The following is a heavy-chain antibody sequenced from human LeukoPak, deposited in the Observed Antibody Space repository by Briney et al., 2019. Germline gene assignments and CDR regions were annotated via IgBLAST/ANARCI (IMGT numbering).Heavy chain of an antibody. Sequence: SETLSLTCAVYGGSFSGYYWSWIRQPPGKGLEWIGEINHSGSTNYNPSLKSRVTISVDTSKNQFSLKLSSVTAADTAVYYCARGGQLWSYDAFDIWAKGQWSPSLQ. CDR1: GGSFSGYY. D-gene: IGHD5-18*01. J-gene: IGHJ3*02. CDR2: INHSGST. V-gene: IGHV4-34*01. CDR3: ARGGQLWSYDAFDI.